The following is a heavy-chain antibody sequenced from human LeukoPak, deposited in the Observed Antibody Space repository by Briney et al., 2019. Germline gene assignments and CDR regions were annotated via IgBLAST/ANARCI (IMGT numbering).Heavy chain of an antibody. CDR3: ATHERSTWYGDLDY. J-gene: IGHJ4*02. Sequence: GRSLRLSCAASGFTFSSYAMHWVRQAPGKGLEWVAVISYDGSNKYYADSVKGRFTISRDNSKNTLYLQMNSLRAEDTAVYYCATHERSTWYGDLDYWGQGTLVTVSS. V-gene: IGHV3-30-3*01. D-gene: IGHD6-13*01. CDR2: ISYDGSNK. CDR1: GFTFSSYA.